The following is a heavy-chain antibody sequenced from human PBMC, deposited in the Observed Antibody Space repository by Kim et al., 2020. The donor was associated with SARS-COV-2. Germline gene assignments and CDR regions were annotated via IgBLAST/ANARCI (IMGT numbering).Heavy chain of an antibody. Sequence: ASVKVSCKASGYTFTVYDINWVRQATGQGLEWMGWINSYSGNTDYAQDFQGRVTMTTDTSTSTAYMELRSLRSDDTAIYFCATRPASGDLWDLWGQGTVVTVSP. CDR2: INSYSGNT. J-gene: IGHJ3*01. D-gene: IGHD4-17*01. V-gene: IGHV1-18*04. CDR1: GYTFTVYD. CDR3: ATRPASGDLWDL.